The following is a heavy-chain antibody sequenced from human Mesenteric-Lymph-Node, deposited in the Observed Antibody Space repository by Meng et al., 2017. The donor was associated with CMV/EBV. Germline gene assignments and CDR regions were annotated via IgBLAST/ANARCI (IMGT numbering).Heavy chain of an antibody. D-gene: IGHD3-10*01. Sequence: YSRYAINWVRQAPGQGIEWMGLIIPMLGRPNYAPKLQGRVTISADESTNTVYMEMTGLKSEDTAVYYCARDGGFSGSGTYYPPTFWGLGTLVTVSS. V-gene: IGHV1-69*11. CDR3: ARDGGFSGSGTYYPPTF. J-gene: IGHJ4*02. CDR2: IIPMLGRP. CDR1: YSRYA.